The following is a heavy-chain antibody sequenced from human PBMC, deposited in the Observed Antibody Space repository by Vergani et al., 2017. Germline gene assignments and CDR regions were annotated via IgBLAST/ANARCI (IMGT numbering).Heavy chain of an antibody. CDR1: GGSISSYY. J-gene: IGHJ2*01. V-gene: IGHV4-59*01. D-gene: IGHD3-22*01. CDR3: ARGHYDDSSGYYYDLVL. CDR2: IYYSGST. Sequence: QVQLQESGPGLVKPSETLSLTCTVSGGSISSYYWSWIRQPPGKGLEWIGYIYYSGSTNYNPSLKSRVTISVDTSKNQFSLKLSSVTAADTAVYYCARGHYDDSSGYYYDLVLWGRGTLVTVSS.